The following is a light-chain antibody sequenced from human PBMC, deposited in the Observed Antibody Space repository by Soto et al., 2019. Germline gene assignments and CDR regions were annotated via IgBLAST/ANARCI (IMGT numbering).Light chain of an antibody. V-gene: IGKV3-15*01. CDR1: YSVSSS. CDR2: SAS. Sequence: EIVMTQSPAALSVSPGERATLSCRVSYSVSSSLAWYHQKPGQAPRLLIYSASTRATGIPARFSGSGSGTEFTLTISSLHSEDFAVYYCQQYNNWPRTFGQGTKV. J-gene: IGKJ1*01. CDR3: QQYNNWPRT.